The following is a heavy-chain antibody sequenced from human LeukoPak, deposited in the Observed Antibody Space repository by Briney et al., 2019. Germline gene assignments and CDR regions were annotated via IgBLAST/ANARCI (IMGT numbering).Heavy chain of an antibody. V-gene: IGHV3-21*01. CDR1: GFTFSSYS. J-gene: IGHJ4*01. Sequence: GSLRLSCAASGFTFSSYSMNWVRQAPGKGLEWVSSISSSSSYIYYADSVKGRFTISRDNAKNSLYLQMNSLRAEDTAVYYCARDREQSLAYWGQEPWSPSPQ. D-gene: IGHD1-26*01. CDR2: ISSSSSYI. CDR3: ARDREQSLAY.